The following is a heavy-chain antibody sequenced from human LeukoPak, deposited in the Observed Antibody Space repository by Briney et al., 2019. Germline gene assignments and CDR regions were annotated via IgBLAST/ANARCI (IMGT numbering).Heavy chain of an antibody. V-gene: IGHV3-9*01. J-gene: IGHJ4*02. D-gene: IGHD5-18*01. CDR2: ISWNSGSI. CDR3: AREDTAMVTRFDY. Sequence: PGRSLRLSCAASGFTFDDYAMHWVRQAPGKGLEWVSGISWNSGSIGYADSVKGRFTISRDNSKNTLYLQMNSLRAEDTAVYYCAREDTAMVTRFDYWGQGTLVTVSS. CDR1: GFTFDDYA.